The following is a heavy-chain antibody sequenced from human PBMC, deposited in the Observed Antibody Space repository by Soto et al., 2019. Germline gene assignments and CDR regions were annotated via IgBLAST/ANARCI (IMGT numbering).Heavy chain of an antibody. Sequence: QVQLQESGPGLVKPSQTLSLTCTVSGGSISSGDYYWSWIRQHPGKGLEWIGYIYYSGSTYYNPSRKSLVTISVATYKTQFSLKLSSVTAADTAVYYCARWWSGSRQGFDPWGQGTLVTVSS. CDR3: ARWWSGSRQGFDP. CDR2: IYYSGST. V-gene: IGHV4-31*01. D-gene: IGHD3-3*01. CDR1: GGSISSGDYY. J-gene: IGHJ5*02.